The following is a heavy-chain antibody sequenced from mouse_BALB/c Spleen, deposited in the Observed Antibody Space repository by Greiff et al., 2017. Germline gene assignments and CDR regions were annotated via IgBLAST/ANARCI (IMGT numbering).Heavy chain of an antibody. Sequence: EVKLVESGPGLVKPSQSLSLTCSVTGYSITSGYYWNWIRQFPGNKLEWMGYISYDGSNNYNPSLKNRISITRDTSKNQFFLKLNSVTTEDTATYYCASNYGTWFAYWGQGTLVTVSA. CDR2: ISYDGSN. V-gene: IGHV3-6*02. CDR3: ASNYGTWFAY. D-gene: IGHD1-1*01. J-gene: IGHJ3*01. CDR1: GYSITSGYY.